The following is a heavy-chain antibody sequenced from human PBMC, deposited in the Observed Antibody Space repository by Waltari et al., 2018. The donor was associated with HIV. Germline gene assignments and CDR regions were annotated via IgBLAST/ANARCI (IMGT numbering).Heavy chain of an antibody. J-gene: IGHJ4*02. CDR3: SRGRQPYSGLLTGYTFYFDF. CDR1: GGSLNGFY. V-gene: IGHV4-34*02. CDR2: VSHSGAT. D-gene: IGHD2-21*01. Sequence: VQLEQWGGGLLKTAETLSLTCAVYGGSLNGFYWTWIRQSPQKGLEWIGEVSHSGATAYHPSLKGRATVSLDTAKNQFSLNLKSLTAADSALYFCSRGRQPYSGLLTGYTFYFDFWSQGSRVVVSS.